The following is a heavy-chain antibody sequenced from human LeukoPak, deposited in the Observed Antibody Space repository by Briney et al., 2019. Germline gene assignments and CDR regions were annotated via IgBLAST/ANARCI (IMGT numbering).Heavy chain of an antibody. CDR3: ARQPPQYYGMDV. D-gene: IGHD1-14*01. CDR1: GGSFSNYY. CDR2: IYTSGST. Sequence: SETLSLTCTVSGGSFSNYYWSWIRQPAGKGLEWIGRIYTSGSTNYNPSVKSRVTMSVDTSNNQFSLKLTSVTAADTAVYYCARQPPQYYGMDVWCQGTTVTVSS. J-gene: IGHJ6*02. V-gene: IGHV4-4*07.